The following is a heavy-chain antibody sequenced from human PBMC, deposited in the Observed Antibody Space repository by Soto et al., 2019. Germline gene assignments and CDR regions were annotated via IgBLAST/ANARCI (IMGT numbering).Heavy chain of an antibody. D-gene: IGHD4-4*01. V-gene: IGHV4-34*01. CDR1: GGSFSGYY. CDR3: ARAKGNYAFLGYYYYYMDV. Sequence: PSETLSLTCAVYGGSFSGYYWSWIRQPPGNGLEWIGEINHSGSTNYNPSLKSRVTISVDTSKNQFSLKLSSVTAADTAVYYCARAKGNYAFLGYYYYYMDVWGKGTTVTVSS. J-gene: IGHJ6*03. CDR2: INHSGST.